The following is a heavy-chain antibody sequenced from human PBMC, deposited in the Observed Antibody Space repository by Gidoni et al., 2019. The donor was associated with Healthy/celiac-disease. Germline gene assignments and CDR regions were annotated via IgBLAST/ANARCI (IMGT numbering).Heavy chain of an antibody. D-gene: IGHD3-22*01. V-gene: IGHV1-69*04. J-gene: IGHJ5*02. Sequence: QVQLVQSGAEVKNPGSSVKVSCKASVGTFSSNAISWVRQAPGQGLEWMGRIIPILGIANYAQKFQGRVMITADKSTSTAYMERSSLRSEDTAVYYCAREVEVVITKNWFDPWGQGTLVTVSS. CDR1: VGTFSSNA. CDR3: AREVEVVITKNWFDP. CDR2: IIPILGIA.